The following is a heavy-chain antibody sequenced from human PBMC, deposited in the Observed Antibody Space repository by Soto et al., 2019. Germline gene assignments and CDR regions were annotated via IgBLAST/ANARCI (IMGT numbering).Heavy chain of an antibody. CDR2: FDPEDGET. Sequence: ASVKVSCKDSGYTLTELSMHWVRQAPGKGLEWMGGFDPEDGETIYAQKFQGRVTMTEDTSTDTAYMELSSLRSEDTAVYYCATGDYCSSTSCGLGDWGQGTLVTSPQ. J-gene: IGHJ4*02. V-gene: IGHV1-24*01. CDR1: GYTLTELS. CDR3: ATGDYCSSTSCGLGD. D-gene: IGHD2-2*01.